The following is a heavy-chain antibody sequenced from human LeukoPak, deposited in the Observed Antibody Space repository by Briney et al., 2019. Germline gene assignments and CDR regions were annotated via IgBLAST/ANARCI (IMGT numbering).Heavy chain of an antibody. Sequence: SGGSLRLSCAASGFTFSSYAMSWVRQAPGKGLEWVSAISGSGGSTNYADSVKGRFTISRDNSKNTLYLQMNSLRADDTAIYYCAKGRTDLDYWGQGTLATVSS. D-gene: IGHD2-2*01. CDR3: AKGRTDLDY. CDR2: ISGSGGST. V-gene: IGHV3-23*01. J-gene: IGHJ4*02. CDR1: GFTFSSYA.